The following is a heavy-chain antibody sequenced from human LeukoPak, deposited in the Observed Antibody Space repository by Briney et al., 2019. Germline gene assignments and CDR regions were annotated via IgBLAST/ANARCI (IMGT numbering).Heavy chain of an antibody. V-gene: IGHV3-74*01. J-gene: IGHJ4*02. D-gene: IGHD3-10*01. Sequence: GGSLRLSCTASGFTFSSDWMHWVRQAPGKGLVWVSRISPDGSTTNYADSVKGRFTISRDNAKNTLFLQMNSLRAEDTAVYYCVRGRSTYYGYFDYRGQGTLVTVSS. CDR3: VRGRSTYYGYFDY. CDR1: GFTFSSDW. CDR2: ISPDGSTT.